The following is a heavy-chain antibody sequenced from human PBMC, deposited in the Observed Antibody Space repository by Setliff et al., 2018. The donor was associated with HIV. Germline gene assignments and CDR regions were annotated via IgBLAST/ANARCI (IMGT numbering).Heavy chain of an antibody. CDR2: IYYSGST. D-gene: IGHD6-19*01. V-gene: IGHV4-59*01. CDR1: GGSISSYY. J-gene: IGHJ4*02. Sequence: SETLSLTCTVSGGSISSYYWSWIRQPPGKGLEWIGYIYYSGSTNYNPSLKSRVTISVDTSKNQFSLKLSSVTAADTAVYYCARVVPLRDSGGSIDYWGQGTLVTVSS. CDR3: ARVVPLRDSGGSIDY.